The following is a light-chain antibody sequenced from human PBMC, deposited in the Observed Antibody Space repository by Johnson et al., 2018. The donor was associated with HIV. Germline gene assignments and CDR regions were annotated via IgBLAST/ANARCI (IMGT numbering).Light chain of an antibody. Sequence: QSLLTQPPSVSAAPGQKVTISCSGSSSNIGNNYVSWYQQLPGTAPKLLIYYNNKRPSGIPDRFSGSKSGTSATLGITGLQTGDEADYYCGTWDSSLSVYVFGTGTKVTVL. J-gene: IGLJ1*01. CDR1: SSNIGNNY. V-gene: IGLV1-51*01. CDR3: GTWDSSLSVYV. CDR2: YNN.